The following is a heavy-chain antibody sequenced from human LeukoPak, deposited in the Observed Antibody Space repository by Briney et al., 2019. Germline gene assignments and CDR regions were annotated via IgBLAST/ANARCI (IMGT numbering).Heavy chain of an antibody. J-gene: IGHJ4*02. D-gene: IGHD5-18*01. Sequence: GSLLLSCAASGFSFSDYYMSWIRPAPGKGLEWVSYISSSGSTIYYADSVKGRFTISKDNAKNSLYLQMNSLRAEDTAVYDCAVGSLGSGLLDYWGQGTLVTVSS. CDR2: ISSSGSTI. CDR1: GFSFSDYY. V-gene: IGHV3-11*01. CDR3: AVGSLGSGLLDY.